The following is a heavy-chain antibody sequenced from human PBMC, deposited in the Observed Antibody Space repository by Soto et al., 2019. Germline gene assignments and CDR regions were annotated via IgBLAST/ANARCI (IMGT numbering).Heavy chain of an antibody. CDR3: ATWHEREHAFDV. V-gene: IGHV3-53*01. CDR1: GLTISXXXX. Sequence: PGESLRLSCAXXGLTISXXXXXAWVRQAPGKGLEWVSALYDVDGSFYADSVTGRFTTSSDSSKTTVYLQMNDLRPDDTAVYYCATWHEREHAFDVWGQGTTVTISS. CDR2: LYDVDGS. D-gene: IGHD1-1*01. J-gene: IGHJ3*01.